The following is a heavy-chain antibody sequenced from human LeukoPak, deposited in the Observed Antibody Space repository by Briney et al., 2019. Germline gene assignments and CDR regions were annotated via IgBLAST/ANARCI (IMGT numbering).Heavy chain of an antibody. CDR3: ARFTPYYDILTGYSHFDY. CDR1: GDSISSYY. D-gene: IGHD3-9*01. CDR2: IYYSGST. J-gene: IGHJ4*02. Sequence: SETLSLTCTVSGDSISSYYWSWIRQPPRKGLGWIGYIYYSGSTNYNPSLKSRVTISVDTSKNQFSLKLSSVTAADTAVYYCARFTPYYDILTGYSHFDYWGQGTLVTVSS. V-gene: IGHV4-59*01.